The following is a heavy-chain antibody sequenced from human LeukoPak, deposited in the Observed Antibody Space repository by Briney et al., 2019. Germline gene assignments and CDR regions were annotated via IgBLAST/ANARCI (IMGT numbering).Heavy chain of an antibody. CDR1: GGSISSYD. D-gene: IGHD6-19*01. CDR3: ARTPGIAVAGEFDY. Sequence: PSETLSLTCTVSGGSISSYDWSWIRQPPGKGLEWIGYIYYSGSTNYNPSLKSRVTISVDTSKNQFSLKLSSVTAADTAVYYCARTPGIAVAGEFDYWGQGTLVTVSS. CDR2: IYYSGST. J-gene: IGHJ4*02. V-gene: IGHV4-59*01.